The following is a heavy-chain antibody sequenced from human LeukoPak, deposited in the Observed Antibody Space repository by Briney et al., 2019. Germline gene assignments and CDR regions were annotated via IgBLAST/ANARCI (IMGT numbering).Heavy chain of an antibody. J-gene: IGHJ4*02. V-gene: IGHV5-51*01. CDR2: MYPGGSDI. CDR3: ARHGSSWPLNDY. CDR1: GYSFSNYY. D-gene: IGHD6-13*01. Sequence: GESLKISCKGSGYSFSNYYIDWVRQMPGKGLEWMGVMYPGGSDIRYSPSFQGQVTISADKSIDTAYLQWSSLKTSDTAMYYCARHGSSWPLNDYWGQGTLVTVSS.